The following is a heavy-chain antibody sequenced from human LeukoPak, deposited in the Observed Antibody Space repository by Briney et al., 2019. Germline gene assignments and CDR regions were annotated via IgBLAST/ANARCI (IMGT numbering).Heavy chain of an antibody. Sequence: SGPTLVNPTQTLTLTCTFSGFSLSTSGMCVSWIRQPPGKALEWLARIDWDDDKYYSTSLKTRLTISKDTSKNQVVLTMTNMDPVDTATYYCARIRDHSMILDYWGQGTLVTVSS. J-gene: IGHJ4*02. CDR2: IDWDDDK. D-gene: IGHD3/OR15-3a*01. CDR3: ARIRDHSMILDY. CDR1: GFSLSTSGMC. V-gene: IGHV2-70*11.